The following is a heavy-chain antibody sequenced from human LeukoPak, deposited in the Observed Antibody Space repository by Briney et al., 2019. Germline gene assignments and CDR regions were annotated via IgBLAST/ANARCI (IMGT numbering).Heavy chain of an antibody. CDR1: GYTFTAFY. D-gene: IGHD2-8*01. CDR2: INTNTGNP. CDR3: ARFYCANGVCRFDY. Sequence: GASVKVSCKASGYTFTAFYIHWVRQAPGQGLEWMGWINTNTGNPTYAQGFTGRFVFSLDTSVSTAYLQISSLKAEDTAVYYCARFYCANGVCRFDYWGQGTLVTVSS. J-gene: IGHJ4*02. V-gene: IGHV7-4-1*02.